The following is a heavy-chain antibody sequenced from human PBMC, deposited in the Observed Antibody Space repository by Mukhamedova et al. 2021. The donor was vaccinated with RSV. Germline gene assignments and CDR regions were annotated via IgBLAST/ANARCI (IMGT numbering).Heavy chain of an antibody. V-gene: IGHV4-39*01. D-gene: IGHD6-13*01. Sequence: GSTYYNPSLKSRVTISVDTSKNQFSLELSSVTAADTAVYYCARRGGAAAGTFYFDYWGQGTLVTVSS. CDR2: GST. CDR3: ARRGGAAAGTFYFDY. J-gene: IGHJ4*02.